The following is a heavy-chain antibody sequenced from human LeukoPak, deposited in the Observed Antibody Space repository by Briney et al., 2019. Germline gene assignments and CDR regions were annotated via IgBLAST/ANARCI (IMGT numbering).Heavy chain of an antibody. CDR2: IYSGGST. V-gene: IGHV3-53*01. J-gene: IGHJ4*02. Sequence: GGSLRLSCAASGFTVSSNYMSWVRQAPGKGLEWVSVIYSGGSTYYADSVKGRFTISRDNSKNTLYLQMNSLRAEDTAVYYCAKGRGKNNYYDSSGYYVDYWGQGTLVTVSS. D-gene: IGHD3-22*01. CDR1: GFTVSSNY. CDR3: AKGRGKNNYYDSSGYYVDY.